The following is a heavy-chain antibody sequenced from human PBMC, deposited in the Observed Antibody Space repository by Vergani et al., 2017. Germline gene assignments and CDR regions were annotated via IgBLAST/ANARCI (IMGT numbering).Heavy chain of an antibody. CDR1: GFTFSSYA. J-gene: IGHJ6*03. CDR3: ARGGNYDYYYMDV. Sequence: QVQLVESGGGVVQPGRSLRLSCAASGFTFSSYAMHWVRQAPGKGLEWVAVISYDGSNKYYADSVKGRFTISRDNSKNTLYLQMNSLRAEDTAEYYCARGGNYDYYYMDVWGKGTTVTVSS. CDR2: ISYDGSNK. V-gene: IGHV3-30-3*01.